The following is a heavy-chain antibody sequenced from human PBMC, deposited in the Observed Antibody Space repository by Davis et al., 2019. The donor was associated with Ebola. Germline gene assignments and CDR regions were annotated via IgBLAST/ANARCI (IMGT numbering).Heavy chain of an antibody. CDR3: TRDLKQPPPSYYYGMDV. Sequence: GGSLRLSCSASGFTFGDYALSWVRQAPGKGLEWVGFIRSKAYGGKTQYAASVKGRFTISRDESKSISYLQMNSLKTEDTAVYYCTRDLKQPPPSYYYGMDVWGQGTTVTVSS. V-gene: IGHV3-49*04. D-gene: IGHD6-13*01. CDR1: GFTFGDYA. J-gene: IGHJ6*02. CDR2: IRSKAYGGKT.